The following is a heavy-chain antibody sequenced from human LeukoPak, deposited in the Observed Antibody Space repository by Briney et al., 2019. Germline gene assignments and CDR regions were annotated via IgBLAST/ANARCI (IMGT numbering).Heavy chain of an antibody. D-gene: IGHD6-19*01. CDR1: GFTFSSYW. J-gene: IGHJ4*02. V-gene: IGHV3-7*03. CDR3: ATGVGCGY. CDR2: IKQDGSER. Sequence: QPGGSLRLSCAASGFTFSSYWMTWVRQAPGKGLEWVANIKQDGSERNYVDSVKGRFTISRDNAKNSLYLQMNTLRDEDTAVYYCATGVGCGYWGQGTLVTVSS.